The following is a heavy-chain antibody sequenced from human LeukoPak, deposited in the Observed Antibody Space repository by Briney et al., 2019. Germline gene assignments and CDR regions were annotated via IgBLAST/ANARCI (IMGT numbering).Heavy chain of an antibody. CDR1: GFTFNNYA. Sequence: QSGGSLRLSCAASGFTFNNYAMNWVRQAPGKGLEWVSYISSSSSTIYYADSVKGRFTISRDNAKNSLYLQMNSLRAEDTAVYYCASQYYDFWSGYPDYWGQGTLVTVSS. CDR3: ASQYYDFWSGYPDY. CDR2: ISSSSSTI. V-gene: IGHV3-48*01. J-gene: IGHJ4*02. D-gene: IGHD3-3*01.